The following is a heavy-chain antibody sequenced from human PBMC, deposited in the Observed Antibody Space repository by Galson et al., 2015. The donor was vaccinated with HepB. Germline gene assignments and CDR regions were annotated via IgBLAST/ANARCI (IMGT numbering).Heavy chain of an antibody. J-gene: IGHJ4*02. V-gene: IGHV3-23*01. CDR1: GFSFDTYA. D-gene: IGHD3-3*01. Sequence: SLRLSCAASGFSFDTYAMSWVRHAPGKGLEWVSSISGAGHNTYYADAVRGRFTISRDNSKNTVYLQMISLRDVDTAMYYCAKDPDFDFYSEKSTTFDYWGRGTLVTVSS. CDR3: AKDPDFDFYSEKSTTFDY. CDR2: ISGAGHNT.